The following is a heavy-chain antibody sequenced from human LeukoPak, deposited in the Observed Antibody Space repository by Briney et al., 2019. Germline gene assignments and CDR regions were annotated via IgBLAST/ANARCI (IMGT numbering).Heavy chain of an antibody. CDR1: GFTFSSYA. J-gene: IGHJ4*02. V-gene: IGHV3-30-3*01. Sequence: GGSLRLSFAASGFTFSSYAMHWVRQAPGKGLEWVAVISYDGSNKYYADSVKGRFTISRDNAKNSLYLQMNSLRAEDTAVYYCTRGQTYYDFWSGYSPSPSDYWGQGTLVTVSS. CDR2: ISYDGSNK. CDR3: TRGQTYYDFWSGYSPSPSDY. D-gene: IGHD3-3*01.